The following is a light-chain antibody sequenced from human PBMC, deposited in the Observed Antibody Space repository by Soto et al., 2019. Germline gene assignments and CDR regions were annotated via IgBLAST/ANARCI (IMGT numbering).Light chain of an antibody. Sequence: EIVLTQSPGTLSLSPGERATLSCRASQSVSSNYLAWYQQKPGQAPRRLIYGASNRATGIPDRFSGSGSGTDFTLTISRLEPEDFAVYYCQQYGSSPPITFGPGTKVDIK. J-gene: IGKJ3*01. CDR3: QQYGSSPPIT. CDR2: GAS. V-gene: IGKV3-20*01. CDR1: QSVSSNY.